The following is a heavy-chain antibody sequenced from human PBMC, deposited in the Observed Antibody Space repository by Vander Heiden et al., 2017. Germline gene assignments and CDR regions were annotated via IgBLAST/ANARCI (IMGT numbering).Heavy chain of an antibody. D-gene: IGHD2-2*03. CDR2: INHSAST. CDR3: ARSGYCSSTSCYSVVAWFDP. V-gene: IGHV4-34*01. CDR1: GGSCSGYY. J-gene: IGHJ5*02. Sequence: QVQLQQWWAGVLDPWETLSLTYAVYGGSCSGYYRGWIRQPPGKGLEWIGEINHSASTNYNPSLKSHFTISVDTSKNQFSLKLSSVTAADTAVYYCARSGYCSSTSCYSVVAWFDPWGQGTLVTVSS.